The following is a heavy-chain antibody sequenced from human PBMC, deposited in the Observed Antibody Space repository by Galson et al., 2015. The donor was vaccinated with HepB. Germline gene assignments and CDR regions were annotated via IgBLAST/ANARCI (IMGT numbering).Heavy chain of an antibody. Sequence: SLRLSCAASGFTFSSYAMSWVRQAPGKGLEWVSAISGSGGSTYYADSVKGRFTISRDNSKNTLYLQMNSLRAEDTAVYYCAKSGWELILLDYWGQGTLVTVSS. CDR3: AKSGWELILLDY. V-gene: IGHV3-23*01. CDR2: ISGSGGST. CDR1: GFTFSSYA. J-gene: IGHJ4*02. D-gene: IGHD1-26*01.